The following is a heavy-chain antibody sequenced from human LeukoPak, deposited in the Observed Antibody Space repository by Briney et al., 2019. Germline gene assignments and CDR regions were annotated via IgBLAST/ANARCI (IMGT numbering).Heavy chain of an antibody. CDR1: RFTPSSYS. J-gene: IGHJ4*02. Sequence: GGSLRLSRAASRFTPSSYSMNWVRQAPGTRLEWVSSISTSSSYIYYADSVKGRFTISRDNAKNSLYLQINSLRAEDTAVYYCARVLDGSYPIDYWGQGTLVTVSS. D-gene: IGHD1-26*01. CDR3: ARVLDGSYPIDY. V-gene: IGHV3-21*01. CDR2: ISTSSSYI.